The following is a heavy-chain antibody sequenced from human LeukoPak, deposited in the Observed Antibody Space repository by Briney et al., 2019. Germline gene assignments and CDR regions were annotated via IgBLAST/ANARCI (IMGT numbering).Heavy chain of an antibody. CDR2: INPSAST. Sequence: PSQTLSLTCAVYGGSFSGNYWTWIRQSPGKGLEWLAEINPSASTSYTPSLKSRLTISRDTSKNQFSLRLSSVTAADTAVYYCARGRQEISMILVVMTGVSYYLDVWGKGTTVTVS. J-gene: IGHJ6*03. CDR3: ARGRQEISMILVVMTGVSYYLDV. D-gene: IGHD3-22*01. V-gene: IGHV4-34*01. CDR1: GGSFSGNY.